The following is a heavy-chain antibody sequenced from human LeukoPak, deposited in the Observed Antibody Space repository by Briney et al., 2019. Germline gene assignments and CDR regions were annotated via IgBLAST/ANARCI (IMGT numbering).Heavy chain of an antibody. CDR2: ISGGGENT. D-gene: IGHD3-10*01. J-gene: IGHJ4*02. CDR1: GFTFSSYA. Sequence: GGSLRLSCAASGFTFSSYAMRWVRQAPGKGLEWLSEISGGGENTYHADSVKGRFTISRDNSKDTLYLQMSSLRVEDTAVYYCTTSWPKVREGDQWGQGTLVTVS. CDR3: TTSWPKVREGDQ. V-gene: IGHV3-23*01.